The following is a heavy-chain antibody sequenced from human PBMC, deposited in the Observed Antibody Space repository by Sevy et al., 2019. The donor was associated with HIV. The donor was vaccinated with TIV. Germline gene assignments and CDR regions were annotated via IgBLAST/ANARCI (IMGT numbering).Heavy chain of an antibody. CDR1: GFTFSSYA. D-gene: IGHD2-2*01. J-gene: IGHJ4*02. CDR3: ARAGEYCSSTSCYRSFDY. V-gene: IGHV3-30*04. CDR2: ISYDGSNK. Sequence: GGSLRLSCAASGFTFSSYAMHWVRQAPGKGLEWVAVISYDGSNKYYADSVKGRFTISRDNSKNTLYLQMNSLRAEDTAVYYCARAGEYCSSTSCYRSFDYWGQGTLVTVSS.